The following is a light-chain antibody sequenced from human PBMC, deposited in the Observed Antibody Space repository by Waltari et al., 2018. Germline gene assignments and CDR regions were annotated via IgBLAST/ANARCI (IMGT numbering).Light chain of an antibody. CDR3: QQYSRRPPIT. CDR1: QTIATN. CDR2: DAS. Sequence: EVVMTQSPATLSVSPGEGATLSCSASQTIATNLAWYQQKPGQPPRLLVYDASTRAPSIPARFKGSRSATEFSLTISSLQSEDSAVYYCQQYSRRPPITFGQGTRLEI. J-gene: IGKJ5*01. V-gene: IGKV3-15*01.